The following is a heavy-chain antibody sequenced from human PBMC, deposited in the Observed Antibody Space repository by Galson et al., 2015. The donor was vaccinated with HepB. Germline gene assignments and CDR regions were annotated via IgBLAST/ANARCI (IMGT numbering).Heavy chain of an antibody. CDR1: GFTISDSR. V-gene: IGHV3-74*01. Sequence: SLRLSCAASGFTISDSRMHWVRQAPGKGLVWVSRINSDGSSTSYADTVKGRFTISRDNAKNTVYLHMNSLRAEDTAVYYCARAWTHDYWGQGTLVTVSS. J-gene: IGHJ4*02. CDR3: ARAWTHDY. D-gene: IGHD3/OR15-3a*01. CDR2: INSDGSST.